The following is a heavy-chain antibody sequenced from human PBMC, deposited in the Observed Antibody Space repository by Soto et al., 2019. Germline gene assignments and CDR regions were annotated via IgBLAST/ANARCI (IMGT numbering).Heavy chain of an antibody. Sequence: QVQLQESGPGLVKPSQTLSLTCTVSGGSISSGDYYWSWIRQHPGKGLEWIGSIYYSGSTYYTPSLKSRVTISVDTSKNQFALKLSSVTAADTAVYYCARWWSGSRQGFDPWGQGTLVTVSS. V-gene: IGHV4-31*03. CDR2: IYYSGST. CDR1: GGSISSGDYY. D-gene: IGHD3-3*01. CDR3: ARWWSGSRQGFDP. J-gene: IGHJ5*02.